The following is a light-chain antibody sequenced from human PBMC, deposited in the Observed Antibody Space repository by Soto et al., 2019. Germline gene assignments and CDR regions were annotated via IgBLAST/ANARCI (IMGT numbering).Light chain of an antibody. CDR3: QQRSNWQIT. CDR2: DAS. Sequence: ETVLTQSPATLSLSPGESAALSCRASQSVSTYLAWYQQKPGQAPRLLIYDASNRVTGIPARFRGSGSGTDFTLTISSLEPDDFAVYYCQQRSNWQITFGQGTRLVIK. CDR1: QSVSTY. J-gene: IGKJ5*01. V-gene: IGKV3-11*01.